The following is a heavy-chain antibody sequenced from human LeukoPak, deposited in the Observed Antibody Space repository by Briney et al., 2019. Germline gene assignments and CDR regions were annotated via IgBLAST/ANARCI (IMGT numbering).Heavy chain of an antibody. CDR2: IDHSGST. CDR1: GYSISSGYY. V-gene: IGHV4-38-2*02. CDR3: ASYGSGWYFDL. D-gene: IGHD3-10*01. Sequence: PSETLSLTCTVSGYSISSGYYWGWIRQPPGKGLECIGSIDHSGSTSYNPSLKSRVTISVDTSKNQFSLKVSSVTAADTAVYYCASYGSGWYFDLWGRGTLVTVSS. J-gene: IGHJ2*01.